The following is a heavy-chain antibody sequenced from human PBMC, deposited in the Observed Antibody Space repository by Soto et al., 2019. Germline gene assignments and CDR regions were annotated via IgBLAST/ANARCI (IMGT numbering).Heavy chain of an antibody. CDR3: AREEGQLVPLGYFDY. CDR1: GFTFSSYW. V-gene: IGHV3-74*01. D-gene: IGHD6-6*01. Sequence: GGSLRLSCAASGFTFSSYWMHWVRQAPGKGLVWVSRINSDGSSTSYADSVKGGFTISRDNAKNTLYLQMNSLRAEDTAVYYCAREEGQLVPLGYFDYWGQGTLVTVSS. CDR2: INSDGSST. J-gene: IGHJ4*02.